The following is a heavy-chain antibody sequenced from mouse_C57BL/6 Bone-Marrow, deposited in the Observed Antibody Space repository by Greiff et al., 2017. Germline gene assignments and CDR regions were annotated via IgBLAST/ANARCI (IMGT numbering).Heavy chain of an antibody. CDR3: ARCCYYYYYAMDY. CDR1: GYTFTSYW. CDR2: IDPSDSYT. D-gene: IGHD2-3*01. V-gene: IGHV1-69*01. J-gene: IGHJ4*01. Sequence: QVQLQQPGAELVMPGASVKLSCKASGYTFTSYWMHWVKQRPGQGLEWIGEIDPSDSYTNYNQKFKGKSTLTVDKSSSTAYMQLSCLTSEGSAVYYCARCCYYYYYAMDYWGQGTSVTVSS.